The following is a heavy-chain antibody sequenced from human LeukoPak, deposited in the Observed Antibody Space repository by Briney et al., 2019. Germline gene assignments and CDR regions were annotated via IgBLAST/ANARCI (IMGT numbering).Heavy chain of an antibody. CDR1: GFTFSSYS. D-gene: IGHD1-26*01. CDR3: AKMFGGSYTYFDY. CDR2: ISSSSSTI. V-gene: IGHV3-48*01. Sequence: GGSLRLSCAASGFTFSSYSMNWVRQAPGKGLEWVSYISSSSSTIYYADSVKGRFTISRDNAKNSLYLQMNSLRAEDTAVYYCAKMFGGSYTYFDYWGQGTLVTVSS. J-gene: IGHJ4*02.